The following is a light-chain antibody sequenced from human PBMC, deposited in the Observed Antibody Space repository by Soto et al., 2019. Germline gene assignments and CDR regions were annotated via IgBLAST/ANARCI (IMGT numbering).Light chain of an antibody. J-gene: IGKJ3*01. CDR2: GAT. CDR3: QESSSGPPFT. V-gene: IGKV1-39*01. Sequence: DIQMTQSPSSLSASVGDRVTIACRATQSISIYLNWYQQKPGKAPKLLIYGATTLQSGVPSRFSADGSGPEFNLTISSLQPEDFATYYCQESSSGPPFTFGPGTKVDIK. CDR1: QSISIY.